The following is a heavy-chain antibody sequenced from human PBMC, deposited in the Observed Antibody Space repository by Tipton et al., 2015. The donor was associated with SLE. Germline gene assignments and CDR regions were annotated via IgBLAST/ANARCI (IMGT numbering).Heavy chain of an antibody. D-gene: IGHD1-26*01. CDR2: IYYSGST. CDR3: ARVVAVGATHYYDMDV. Sequence: TLSLTCTVSGGSISSSSYYWGWIRQPPGKGLEWIGSIYYSGSTYYNPSLESRVTMTVDTSKTQFSLKLRSVTAADTAVYYCARVVAVGATHYYDMDVWGQGTTVTVYS. J-gene: IGHJ6*02. V-gene: IGHV4-39*07. CDR1: GGSISSSSYY.